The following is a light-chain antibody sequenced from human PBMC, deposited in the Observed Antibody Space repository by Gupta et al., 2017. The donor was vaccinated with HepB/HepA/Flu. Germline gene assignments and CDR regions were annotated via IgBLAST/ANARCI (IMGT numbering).Light chain of an antibody. CDR1: SSNLGNNV. V-gene: IGLV1-51*01. CDR3: ASWDHSRSCFV. J-gene: IGLJ1*01. CDR2: DNN. Sequence: HSVLTQPPSMSAAPGQKIILSCSGTSSNLGNNVVSWYQHLPEAAPKLLIYDNNKRPSGIPDRFSGSKSGTSATLDIAGLQTGEEADYFCASWDHSRSCFVFGTGTTVTVL.